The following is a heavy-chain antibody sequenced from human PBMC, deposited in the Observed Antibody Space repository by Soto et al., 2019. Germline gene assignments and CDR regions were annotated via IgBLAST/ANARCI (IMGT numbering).Heavy chain of an antibody. J-gene: IGHJ4*02. D-gene: IGHD6-13*01. CDR2: IYYSGST. V-gene: IGHV4-39*01. CDR3: ARTQYSSSVG. Sequence: SETLSLTCTVSGGSISSSSYYWGWIRQPPGKGLEWIGSIYYSGSTYYNPSLKSRVTISVDTSKNQFSLKLSSVTAADTAVYYCARTQYSSSVGWGQGTLVTVSS. CDR1: GGSISSSSYY.